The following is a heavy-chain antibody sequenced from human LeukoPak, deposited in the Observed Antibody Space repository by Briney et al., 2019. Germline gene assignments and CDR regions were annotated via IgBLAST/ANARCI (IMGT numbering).Heavy chain of an antibody. V-gene: IGHV3-48*03. J-gene: IGHJ6*03. CDR2: ISSSGSTI. CDR3: ARDATGTTDTTQRRTYYYYMDV. D-gene: IGHD1-1*01. Sequence: PGGSLRLSCAASGFTFSSYEMNWVRQAPGKGLEWVSYISSSGSTIYYADSVKGRFTISRDNAKNSLYLQMNSLRAEDTAVYYCARDATGTTDTTQRRTYYYYMDVWGKGTTVTVSS. CDR1: GFTFSSYE.